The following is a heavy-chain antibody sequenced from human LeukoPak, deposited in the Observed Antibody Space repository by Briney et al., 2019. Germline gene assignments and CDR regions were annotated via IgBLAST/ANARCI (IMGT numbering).Heavy chain of an antibody. J-gene: IGHJ4*02. CDR2: INPNSGGT. Sequence: ASVKVSCKASGYTFTGYYMHWVRQAPGQGLEWMGWINPNSGGTNYAQRFQGRVTMTRDTSISTAYMELSRLRSDDTAVYYCARDNDYGDSYPHYWGQGALVTVSS. CDR1: GYTFTGYY. CDR3: ARDNDYGDSYPHY. V-gene: IGHV1-2*02. D-gene: IGHD4-17*01.